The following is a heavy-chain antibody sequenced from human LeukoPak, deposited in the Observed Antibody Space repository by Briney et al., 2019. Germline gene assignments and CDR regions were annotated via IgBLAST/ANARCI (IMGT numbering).Heavy chain of an antibody. CDR2: IYHIGST. J-gene: IGHJ4*02. CDR1: GGSISSYY. Sequence: KPSETLSLTCTVSGGSISSYYWSWIRQSPGKGLEWIGYIYHIGSTNYNPSLKSRVTISIDTPKNQFSLKLTSVTAADTAVYYCARNGGSYSFDYWGQGTLVTVSS. CDR3: ARNGGSYSFDY. V-gene: IGHV4-59*01. D-gene: IGHD1-26*01.